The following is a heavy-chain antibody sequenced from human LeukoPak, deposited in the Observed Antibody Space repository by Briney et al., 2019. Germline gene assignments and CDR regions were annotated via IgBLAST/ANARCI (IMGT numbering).Heavy chain of an antibody. D-gene: IGHD3-22*01. Sequence: PGGSLRLSCAASGFTFSSYEMNWVRQAPGKGQEWVSYISSSGSTIYYADSVKGRFTISRDNAKNSLYLQMNSLRAEDTAVYYCARGGSSGYRYYFDYWGQGTLVTVSS. CDR2: ISSSGSTI. CDR1: GFTFSSYE. J-gene: IGHJ4*02. V-gene: IGHV3-48*03. CDR3: ARGGSSGYRYYFDY.